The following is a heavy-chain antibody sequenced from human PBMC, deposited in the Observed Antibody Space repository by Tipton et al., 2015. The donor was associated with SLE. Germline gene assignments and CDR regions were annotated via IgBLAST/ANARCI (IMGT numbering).Heavy chain of an antibody. Sequence: GLVKPSETLSLTCIVSGDSISSSSYYWGWIRQPPGKGLEWVGTVYYTGNTFYNPSLKSRVTIFVDTSKNQFSLTLNTVAAADTAVYYCARHGMPREPYSPPDDSWGRGILVTVSS. D-gene: IGHD1-26*01. V-gene: IGHV4-39*01. CDR3: ARHGMPREPYSPPDDS. CDR2: VYYTGNT. J-gene: IGHJ4*02. CDR1: GDSISSSSYY.